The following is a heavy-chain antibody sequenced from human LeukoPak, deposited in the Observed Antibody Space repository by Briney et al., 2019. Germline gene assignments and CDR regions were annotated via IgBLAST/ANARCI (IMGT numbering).Heavy chain of an antibody. Sequence: GGSLRLSCAASGFTFSSYSMNWVRQAPGKGLEWVSSISSSSSYTYYADSVKGRFTISRDNAKNSLYLQMNSLRAEDTAVYYCARDVIYGEEESYFDYWGQGTLVTVSS. CDR2: ISSSSSYT. CDR3: ARDVIYGEEESYFDY. J-gene: IGHJ4*02. V-gene: IGHV3-21*01. CDR1: GFTFSSYS. D-gene: IGHD4-17*01.